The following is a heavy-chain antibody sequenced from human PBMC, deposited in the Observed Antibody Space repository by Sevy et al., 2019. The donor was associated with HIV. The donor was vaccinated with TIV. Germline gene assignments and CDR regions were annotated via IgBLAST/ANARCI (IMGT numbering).Heavy chain of an antibody. Sequence: GGSLRLSCAASGFTFSSYAMHWVRQAPGKGLEWVAVISYDGSNKYYADSVKGRFTISRDNSKNTLYLQMNSLRAEDTAVYYCARVDNWNSPFDYWRQGTLVTVSS. J-gene: IGHJ4*02. CDR3: ARVDNWNSPFDY. CDR2: ISYDGSNK. V-gene: IGHV3-30-3*01. D-gene: IGHD1-1*01. CDR1: GFTFSSYA.